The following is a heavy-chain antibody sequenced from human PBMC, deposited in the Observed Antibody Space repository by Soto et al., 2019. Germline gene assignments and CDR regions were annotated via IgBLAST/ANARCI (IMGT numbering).Heavy chain of an antibody. V-gene: IGHV3-23*01. CDR2: ISDSGGST. D-gene: IGHD3-10*01. CDR3: AKGTYYYGSAPYYFDY. Sequence: PGGSLRVFCAASGITFSSYAMSWVPRAAGQWLEWVSGISDSGGSTYYADSVKVRFTISRDNSKNTLYLKMNSLRAEDTAVYYCAKGTYYYGSAPYYFDYWGQGTLVTVSS. CDR1: GITFSSYA. J-gene: IGHJ4*02.